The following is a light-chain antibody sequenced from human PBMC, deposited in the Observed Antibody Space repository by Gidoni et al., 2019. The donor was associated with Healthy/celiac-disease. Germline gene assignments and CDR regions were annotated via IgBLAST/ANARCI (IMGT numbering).Light chain of an antibody. CDR3: QQSYSTLYT. CDR1: QSISSY. J-gene: IGKJ2*01. V-gene: IGKV1-39*01. Sequence: DIQMTQSPSSLSASVGDRVTITCRASQSISSYLNWYQQKPGKAPKLLIYAASSLQSGVPSRSSGSGSGTDFTLTISSLQPEDFATYYCQQSYSTLYTFGQXTKLEIK. CDR2: AAS.